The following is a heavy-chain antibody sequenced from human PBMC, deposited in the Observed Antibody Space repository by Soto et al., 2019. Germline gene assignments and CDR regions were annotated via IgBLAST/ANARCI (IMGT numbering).Heavy chain of an antibody. Sequence: PGGSLRLSCAASGFTFSNYAMIWVRQAPGKGLEYVSAISDSGARTYYADSVKGRFTISRDNSKNTLFLQMNSLRAEDMAVYYCARAQYTGSYFDACDVWGQGTMVTVSS. J-gene: IGHJ3*01. D-gene: IGHD1-26*01. CDR2: ISDSGART. V-gene: IGHV3-23*01. CDR1: GFTFSNYA. CDR3: ARAQYTGSYFDACDV.